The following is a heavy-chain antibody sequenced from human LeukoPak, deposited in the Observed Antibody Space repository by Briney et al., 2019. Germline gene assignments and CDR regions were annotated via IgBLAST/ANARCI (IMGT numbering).Heavy chain of an antibody. J-gene: IGHJ4*02. D-gene: IGHD3-22*01. CDR1: GGTFSSYA. V-gene: IGHV1-69*05. CDR2: IIPIFGTA. CDR3: ARDRLPYYYNSSGYYPFDY. Sequence: ASVKVPCKASGGTFSSYAISWVLQAPGHGLEWMGGIIPIFGTANYAQKFQGRVTITTDESTSTAYMELSSLRSEDTAVYYCARDRLPYYYNSSGYYPFDYWGQGTLVTVSS.